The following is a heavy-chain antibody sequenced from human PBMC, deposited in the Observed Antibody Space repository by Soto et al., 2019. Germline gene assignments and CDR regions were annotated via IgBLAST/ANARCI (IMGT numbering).Heavy chain of an antibody. J-gene: IGHJ6*02. CDR2: VHHSWGS. CDR3: ARRGFGPLHGLVDV. CDR1: GGSISSYY. V-gene: IGHV4-59*08. Sequence: QVQLQESGPGLVKPSETLSLSCTVSGGSISSYYWSWFRQSPGKRMEWIGYVHHSWGSSYNPSLRXXVXXSLDTSKRQFSLKVTSVTATDPAVYYCARRGFGPLHGLVDVWGQGTTVTVSS. D-gene: IGHD3-10*01.